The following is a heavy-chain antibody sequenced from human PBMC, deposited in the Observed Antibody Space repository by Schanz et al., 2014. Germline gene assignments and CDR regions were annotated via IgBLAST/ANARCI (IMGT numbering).Heavy chain of an antibody. J-gene: IGHJ3*02. CDR3: AKSDAFDI. CDR1: GFTFTNYA. CDR2: INGDGSNT. V-gene: IGHV3-74*02. Sequence: DVQLLESGGGLVQPGGSLRLSCAASGFTFTNYAMSWVRQAPGKGLVWVSRINGDGSNTNYADSVKGRFTISRDNAKNTLYLQMNSLRAEDTAVYYCAKSDAFDIWGQGTLXTVSS.